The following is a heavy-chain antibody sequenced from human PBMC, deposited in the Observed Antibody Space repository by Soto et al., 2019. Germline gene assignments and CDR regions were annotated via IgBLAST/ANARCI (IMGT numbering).Heavy chain of an antibody. D-gene: IGHD3-3*01. V-gene: IGHV3-21*01. CDR2: ISSSSSYI. CDR1: GFTFSSYS. Sequence: GGSLRLSCAASGFTFSSYSMNWVRQAPGKGLEWVSSISSSSSYIYYADSVKGRFTISRDNAKNSLYLQMNSLRAEDTAVYYCARAGRITIFGVVANYYFDYWGQGTLVTVSS. J-gene: IGHJ4*02. CDR3: ARAGRITIFGVVANYYFDY.